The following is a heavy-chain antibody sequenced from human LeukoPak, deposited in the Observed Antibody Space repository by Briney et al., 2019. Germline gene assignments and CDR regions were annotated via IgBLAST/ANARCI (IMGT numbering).Heavy chain of an antibody. J-gene: IGHJ4*02. CDR1: GGSISSYY. Sequence: SETLSLTCTVSGGSISSYYWSWIRQPPGKGLEWIGYIYYSGSTNYNPSLKSRVTISVDTSKNQFSLKLSSVTAADTAVYYCARGSSGDRYFDYWGQGTLVTVSS. CDR3: ARGSSGDRYFDY. CDR2: IYYSGST. V-gene: IGHV4-59*08. D-gene: IGHD6-19*01.